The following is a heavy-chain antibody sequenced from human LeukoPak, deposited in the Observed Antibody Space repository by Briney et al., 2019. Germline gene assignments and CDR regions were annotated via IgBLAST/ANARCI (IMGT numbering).Heavy chain of an antibody. V-gene: IGHV3-66*02. J-gene: IGHJ4*02. CDR2: IYSGGTT. D-gene: IGHD1-26*01. CDR3: ARDLESVNYYSLGY. Sequence: GGSLRLSCAASGFTVSSNSMSWVRQAPGKGLEWVSVIYSGGTTYYADSVKGRFTISRDNSKNTLYLQMNSLRAEDTAVYYCARDLESVNYYSLGYWGQGTLVTVSS. CDR1: GFTVSSNS.